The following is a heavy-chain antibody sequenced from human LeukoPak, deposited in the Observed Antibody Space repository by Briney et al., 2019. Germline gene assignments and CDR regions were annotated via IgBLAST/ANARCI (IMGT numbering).Heavy chain of an antibody. V-gene: IGHV4-34*01. CDR1: GGFFSGYY. CDR2: INHRGST. J-gene: IGHJ4*02. Sequence: SETLSLTCAVYGGFFSGYYWSWIRQPPGKGLEWIGEINHRGSTNYNPSLKSRVTISVDTSKNQFSLKLSSVTAADTAVYYCARRDPGRAVRGVIGYWGQGSLVTVSS. CDR3: ARRDPGRAVRGVIGY. D-gene: IGHD3-10*01.